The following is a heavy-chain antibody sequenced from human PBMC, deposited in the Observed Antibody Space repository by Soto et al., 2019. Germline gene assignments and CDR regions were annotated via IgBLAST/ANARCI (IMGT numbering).Heavy chain of an antibody. J-gene: IGHJ4*02. D-gene: IGHD4-17*01. CDR3: ARGRESYMTTDSAYFDY. V-gene: IGHV1-69*13. CDR2: IIPIFGTA. Sequence: SVKVSCKASGGTFSSYAISWVRQAPGQGLEWMGGIIPIFGTANYAQKFQGRVTITADESTSTAYMELSSLRSEDTAVYYCARGRESYMTTDSAYFDYWGQGTLVTVYS. CDR1: GGTFSSYA.